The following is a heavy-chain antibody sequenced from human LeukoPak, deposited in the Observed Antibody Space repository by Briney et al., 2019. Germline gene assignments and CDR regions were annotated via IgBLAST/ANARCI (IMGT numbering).Heavy chain of an antibody. CDR2: IYHSGST. V-gene: IGHV4-38-2*02. Sequence: SSETLSLTCTVSGYSISSGYYWGWIRQPPGKGLEWIGSIYHSGSTYYNPSLKSRVTISVDTSKNQFSLKLSSVTAADTAVYYCARERAESGLGFTMIVVAGDFDYWGQGTLVTVSS. D-gene: IGHD3-22*01. CDR3: ARERAESGLGFTMIVVAGDFDY. J-gene: IGHJ4*02. CDR1: GYSISSGYY.